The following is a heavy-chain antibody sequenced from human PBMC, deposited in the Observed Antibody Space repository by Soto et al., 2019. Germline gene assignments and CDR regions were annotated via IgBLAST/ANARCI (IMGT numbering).Heavy chain of an antibody. J-gene: IGHJ4*02. CDR3: ARVVPAAPGVDY. CDR1: GGSISSGDYY. Sequence: SETLSLTCTVSGGSISSGDYYWSWIRQPPGKGLEWIGYIYYSGSTYYNPSLKSRVTISVDTSKNQFSLKLSSVTAADTAVYYCARVVPAAPGVDYWGQGTLVTVS. V-gene: IGHV4-30-4*01. CDR2: IYYSGST. D-gene: IGHD2-2*01.